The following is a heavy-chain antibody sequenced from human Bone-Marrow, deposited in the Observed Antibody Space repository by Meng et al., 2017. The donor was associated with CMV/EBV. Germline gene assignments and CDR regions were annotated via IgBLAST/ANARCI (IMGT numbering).Heavy chain of an antibody. CDR2: ISRSGVST. CDR3: AKDWGNSGWYVDY. Sequence: GESLKISCAASGYSFSNYPMTWVRQAPGKGLEWVSSISRSGVSTYYADSVKGRFTISRDNSTRTLYLQMHSLKAEDTAIYYCAKDWGNSGWYVDYWGQGTLVTVSS. D-gene: IGHD6-19*01. V-gene: IGHV3-23*01. J-gene: IGHJ4*01. CDR1: GYSFSNYP.